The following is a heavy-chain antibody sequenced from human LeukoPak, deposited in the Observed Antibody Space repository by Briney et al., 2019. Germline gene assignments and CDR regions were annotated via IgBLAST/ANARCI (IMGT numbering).Heavy chain of an antibody. CDR1: GGSISDYY. Sequence: PSETLSLTCTVSGGSISDYYWSWIRQPAGKGLEWIGRIDTSGNTNYNASLKSRVTMSVDTSRNQFSLKLSSVTAADTAVYYCARAFSPGGSNWFDPWGQGTRVTVSS. V-gene: IGHV4-4*07. CDR3: ARAFSPGGSNWFDP. J-gene: IGHJ5*02. D-gene: IGHD1-14*01. CDR2: IDTSGNT.